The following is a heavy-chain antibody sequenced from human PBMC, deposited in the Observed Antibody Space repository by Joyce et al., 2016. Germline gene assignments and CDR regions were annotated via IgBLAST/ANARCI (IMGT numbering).Heavy chain of an antibody. Sequence: QVQLVQSGAEMKKPGSSVKVSCKASGGTFSSYGISWLRQAPGQGLEWMGEISPISGTANYAQKFQGRVTITADESTTTAYMDRSSLRSEDTAVYFCARGGSGYSFDSWGQGTLVTVSS. J-gene: IGHJ4*02. D-gene: IGHD5-12*01. V-gene: IGHV1-69*12. CDR1: GGTFSSYG. CDR3: ARGGSGYSFDS. CDR2: ISPISGTA.